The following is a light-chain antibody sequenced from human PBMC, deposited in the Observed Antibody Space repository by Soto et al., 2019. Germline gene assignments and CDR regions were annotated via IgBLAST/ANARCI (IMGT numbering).Light chain of an antibody. CDR1: QSVSSSY. CDR2: GAS. Sequence: EIVLTQSPGTLSLSPWERATLSCRASQSVSSSYLAWYQQKPGQAPRLLIYGASSRATGIPDRFSGSGSGTDFTLTISRLGPEDFAVYYCQQYGSSPLTFGGGTKVDIK. V-gene: IGKV3-20*01. CDR3: QQYGSSPLT. J-gene: IGKJ4*01.